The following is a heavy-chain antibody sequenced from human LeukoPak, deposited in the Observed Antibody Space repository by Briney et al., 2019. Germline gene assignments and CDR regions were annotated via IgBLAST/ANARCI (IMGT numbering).Heavy chain of an antibody. V-gene: IGHV4-4*07. Sequence: SETLSLTCTVSGGSISSYYWSWIRQPAGKGLEWIGRIYTSGSTNYNPSLKSRVTMSVDTSKNQFSLKLSSVTAADTAVYYCAREPHVDIVATLIDYWGQGTLVTVSS. CDR3: AREPHVDIVATLIDY. J-gene: IGHJ4*02. CDR1: GGSISSYY. D-gene: IGHD5-12*01. CDR2: IYTSGST.